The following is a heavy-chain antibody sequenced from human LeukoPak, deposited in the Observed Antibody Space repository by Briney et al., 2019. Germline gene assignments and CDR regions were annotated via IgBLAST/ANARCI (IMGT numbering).Heavy chain of an antibody. Sequence: SQTLSLTCAISGDSVSSNSAAWHWIRQSPSRGLEWLGRTYYRSKWYNDYAVSVKSRITINPDTSKNQFSLQLNSVTPEDTAVYYCARGVATMVRGVIINRRYYYYYMDVWGKGTTVTISS. J-gene: IGHJ6*03. CDR1: GDSVSSNSAA. CDR3: ARGVATMVRGVIINRRYYYYYMDV. CDR2: TYYRSKWYN. D-gene: IGHD3-10*01. V-gene: IGHV6-1*01.